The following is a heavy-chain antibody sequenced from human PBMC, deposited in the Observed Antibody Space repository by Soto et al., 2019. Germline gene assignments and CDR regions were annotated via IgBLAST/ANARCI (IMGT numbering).Heavy chain of an antibody. CDR1: GYTFTSYG. CDR2: ISAYNGNT. CDR3: ARDRYCSSTSCYYIYGYGMDV. V-gene: IGHV1-18*01. D-gene: IGHD2-2*01. Sequence: ASVKVSCKASGYTFTSYGISWVRQAPGQGLEWMGWISAYNGNTNYAQKLQGRVTMTTDTSTSTAYMELRSLRSDDTAVYYCARDRYCSSTSCYYIYGYGMDVWGQGTTVTVS. J-gene: IGHJ6*02.